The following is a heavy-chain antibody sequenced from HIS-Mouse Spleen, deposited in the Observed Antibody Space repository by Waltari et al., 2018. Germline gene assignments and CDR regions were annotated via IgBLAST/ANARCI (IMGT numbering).Heavy chain of an antibody. CDR1: GYPFTSYD. CDR2: MNPNSGNT. Sequence: QVQLVQSGAEVKKPAASVTVSCKASGYPFTSYDSNWVRPATGQGLEWMGWMNPNSGNTGYAQKFQGRVTMTRNTSISTAYMELSSLRSEDTAVYYCARGHDYSNYFDYWGQGTLVTVSS. J-gene: IGHJ4*02. CDR3: ARGHDYSNYFDY. D-gene: IGHD4-4*01. V-gene: IGHV1-8*01.